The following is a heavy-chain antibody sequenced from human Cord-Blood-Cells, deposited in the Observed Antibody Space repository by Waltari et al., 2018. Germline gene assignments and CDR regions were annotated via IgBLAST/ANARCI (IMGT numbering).Heavy chain of an antibody. D-gene: IGHD6-6*01. CDR3: ARRQLVLYYYYYMDV. J-gene: IGHJ6*03. CDR1: GYTFTSYG. CDR2: ISAYNGNT. V-gene: IGHV1-18*04. Sequence: GASVKVSCKASGYTFTSYGISWVRQAPGQGREWMGWISAYNGNTNYAQKLQGRVTMTTDTSTSTAYMELRSLRSDDTAVYDCARRQLVLYYYYYMDVWGKGTTVTVSS.